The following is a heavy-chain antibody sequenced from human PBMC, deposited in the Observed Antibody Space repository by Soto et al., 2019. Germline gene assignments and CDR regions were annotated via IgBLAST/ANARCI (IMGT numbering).Heavy chain of an antibody. J-gene: IGHJ5*02. CDR2: INAGNGNT. CDR1: GYTFTSYA. D-gene: IGHD3-3*01. CDR3: AREFLEWLSNNWFDP. Sequence: ASVKVSCKASGYTFTSYAMHWVRQAPGQRLEWMGWINAGNGNTKYSQKFQGRVTITRDTSASTAYMELSSLRSEDTAVYYCAREFLEWLSNNWFDPWGQGTLVTVSS. V-gene: IGHV1-3*01.